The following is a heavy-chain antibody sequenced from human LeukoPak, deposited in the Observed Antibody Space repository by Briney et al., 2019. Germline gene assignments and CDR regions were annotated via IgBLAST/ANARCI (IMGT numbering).Heavy chain of an antibody. J-gene: IGHJ4*02. CDR3: ARDLLLWFGELWDY. D-gene: IGHD3-10*01. CDR1: GFTFSSYA. Sequence: PGGSLRLSCAASGFTFSSYAMHWVRQAPGKGLEWVAVISYDGNIKYYADSVKGRFTISRDNSKNTLYLQMNSLRAEDTAVYYCARDLLLWFGELWDYWGQGALVTVSS. CDR2: ISYDGNIK. V-gene: IGHV3-30-3*01.